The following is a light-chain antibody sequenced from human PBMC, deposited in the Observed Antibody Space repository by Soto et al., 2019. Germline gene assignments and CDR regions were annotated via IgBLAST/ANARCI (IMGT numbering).Light chain of an antibody. CDR3: QQYSVYWT. Sequence: DIKMTQSPSTLSATVGDRVTITCRASQSISSWLAWYQQKPGKAPKLLIYKASSLESGVPSRFSGSGSGTEFTLTINSLQPDDFATYYCQQYSVYWTFGQGTKV. CDR1: QSISSW. CDR2: KAS. V-gene: IGKV1-5*03. J-gene: IGKJ1*01.